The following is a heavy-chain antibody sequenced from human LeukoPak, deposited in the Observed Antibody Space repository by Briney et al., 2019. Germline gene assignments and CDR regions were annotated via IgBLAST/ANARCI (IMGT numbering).Heavy chain of an antibody. V-gene: IGHV3-66*02. D-gene: IGHD2-2*01. CDR2: IFSGDNT. CDR3: ARDFGRGYCSSTSCYGWFDP. CDR1: GFTFSSYA. Sequence: GGSLRLSCAASGFTFSSYAMSWVRQAPGKGLEWVSVIFSGDNTYYADSVKGRFTISRDNSKNTLYLQMNSLRAEDTAVYYCARDFGRGYCSSTSCYGWFDPWGQGTLVTVSS. J-gene: IGHJ5*02.